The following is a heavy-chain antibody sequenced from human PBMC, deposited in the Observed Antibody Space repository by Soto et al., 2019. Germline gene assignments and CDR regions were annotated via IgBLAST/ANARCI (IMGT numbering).Heavy chain of an antibody. J-gene: IGHJ4*02. D-gene: IGHD2-15*01. CDR1: GYTFTRYN. CDR3: ARVRGGGSEYFFDY. CDR2: INPSGGTT. Sequence: ASVKVSCKASGYTFTRYNVHWVRQAPGQGLEWMAIINPSGGTTYYVQKFEGRVTLTTDTSTSTVYMELSSLRSDDMAVYYCARVRGGGSEYFFDYWGQGTLVTVSS. V-gene: IGHV1-46*01.